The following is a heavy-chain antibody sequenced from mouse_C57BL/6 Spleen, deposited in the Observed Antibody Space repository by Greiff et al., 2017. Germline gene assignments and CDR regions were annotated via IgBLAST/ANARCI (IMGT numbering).Heavy chain of an antibody. CDR3: ARIGYGSSYVDY. J-gene: IGHJ2*01. Sequence: QVQLQQPGAELVMPGASVKLSCRASGYTFTSYWMHWVKQRPGQGLEWIGEVDPSDSYTNYNQKFKGKSTLTVDKSSSTAYMQLSSLTSEDSAVYYCARIGYGSSYVDYWGQGTTLTVSS. D-gene: IGHD1-1*01. V-gene: IGHV1-69*01. CDR2: VDPSDSYT. CDR1: GYTFTSYW.